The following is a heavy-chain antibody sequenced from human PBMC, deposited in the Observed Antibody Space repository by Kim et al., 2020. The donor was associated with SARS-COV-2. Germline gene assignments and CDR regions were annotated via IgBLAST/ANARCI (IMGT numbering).Heavy chain of an antibody. D-gene: IGHD6-19*01. J-gene: IGHJ4*02. V-gene: IGHV4-4*09. Sequence: GSTNYNPSLKSRVTISLDTSKKQVSLNLSSVTAADTAMYYCARGSGWYGYWGQGTLVTVSS. CDR3: ARGSGWYGY. CDR2: GST.